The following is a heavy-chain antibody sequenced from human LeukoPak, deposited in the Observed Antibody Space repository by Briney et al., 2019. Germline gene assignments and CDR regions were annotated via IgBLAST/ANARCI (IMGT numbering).Heavy chain of an antibody. Sequence: GGSLRLSCAASGFAFSDYYMSWIRQAPGKGLEWVSYISSSGSTIYYADSVKGRFTISRDNAKNSLFLQMNSLRAEDTAVYYCARAIGYYYYGMDVWGQGTTVTVSS. CDR1: GFAFSDYY. V-gene: IGHV3-11*01. J-gene: IGHJ6*02. CDR3: ARAIGYYYYGMDV. CDR2: ISSSGSTI.